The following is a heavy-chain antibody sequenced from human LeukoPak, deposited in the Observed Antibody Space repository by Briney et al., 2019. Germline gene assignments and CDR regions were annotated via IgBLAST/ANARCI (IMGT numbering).Heavy chain of an antibody. Sequence: TSQTLSLTCTVSGGSISSGGYYWSWIRQHPGKGLEWIGYIYYSGSTYYNPSLKSRVTISVDTSKNQFSLKLSSVTAADTAVYYCARAPYYYDSSGYSDWFDPWGQGTLVTVSS. J-gene: IGHJ5*02. CDR2: IYYSGST. CDR1: GGSISSGGYY. CDR3: ARAPYYYDSSGYSDWFDP. D-gene: IGHD3-22*01. V-gene: IGHV4-31*03.